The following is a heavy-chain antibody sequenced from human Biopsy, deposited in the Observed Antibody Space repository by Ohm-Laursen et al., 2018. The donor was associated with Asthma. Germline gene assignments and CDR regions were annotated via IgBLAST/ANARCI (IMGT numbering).Heavy chain of an antibody. Sequence: SETLSLTCSLSSGSGGYMRSGNYYWGWIRQPPGKGLEWIGSIYYSGTTYYNPSLESRVTVSADTSKDQFSLKLTSVTAADTAVYYCVGGSSSWHHGPLHYYYGLDVWGQGTTATVSS. CDR2: IYYSGTT. CDR1: SGSGGYMRSGNYY. D-gene: IGHD6-13*01. V-gene: IGHV4-39*01. J-gene: IGHJ6*02. CDR3: VGGSSSWHHGPLHYYYGLDV.